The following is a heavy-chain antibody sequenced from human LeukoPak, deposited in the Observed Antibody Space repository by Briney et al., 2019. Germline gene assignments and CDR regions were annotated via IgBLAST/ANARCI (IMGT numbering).Heavy chain of an antibody. CDR1: GFTFSSYA. CDR3: ARDFEERGFFVADFDY. D-gene: IGHD1-1*01. CDR2: ISGSGETT. Sequence: GGSLRLSCAASGFTFSSYAMSWVRQAPGKGLEWVSIISGSGETTYYADSVKGRFTISRDNSKNTLYLQMNSLGAEDTAVYYCARDFEERGFFVADFDYWGQGALVTVSS. J-gene: IGHJ4*02. V-gene: IGHV3-23*01.